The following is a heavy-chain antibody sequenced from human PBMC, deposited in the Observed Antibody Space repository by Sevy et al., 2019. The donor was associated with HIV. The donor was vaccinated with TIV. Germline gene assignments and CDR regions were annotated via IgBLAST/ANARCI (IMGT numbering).Heavy chain of an antibody. CDR3: ARDHGCCSGGSCYSGVY. J-gene: IGHJ4*02. V-gene: IGHV3-21*06. D-gene: IGHD2-15*01. CDR1: GFTFSSYT. CDR2: SSGTGSYI. Sequence: GGSLRLSCSASGFTFSSYTMIWVRQAPGRGLEWVSASSGTGSYIYYADSVKDRFTISRDNAKNLLYLQMNSLRAEDTAVYYCARDHGCCSGGSCYSGVYWGQGTLVTVSS.